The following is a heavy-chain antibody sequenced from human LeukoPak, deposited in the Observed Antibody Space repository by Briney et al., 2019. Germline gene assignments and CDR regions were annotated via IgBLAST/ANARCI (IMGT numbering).Heavy chain of an antibody. CDR1: GFTFTSSA. D-gene: IGHD2-2*01. V-gene: IGHV1-58*01. CDR2: IVVGSGNT. CDR3: AAGVTEGYCSSTSCYAGWFDP. J-gene: IGHJ5*02. Sequence: SVKVSCKASGFTFTSSAVQWVRQARGQRLEWIGWIVVGSGNTNYAQKFQERVTITRDMSTSTAYMELSSLRPEDTAAYYCAAGVTEGYCSSTSCYAGWFDPWGQGTLVTVSS.